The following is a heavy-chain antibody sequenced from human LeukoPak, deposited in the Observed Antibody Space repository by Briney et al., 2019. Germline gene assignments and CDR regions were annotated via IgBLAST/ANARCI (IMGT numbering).Heavy chain of an antibody. V-gene: IGHV3-21*01. CDR2: ISSSSSYI. CDR1: GFTFSSYS. Sequence: GGSLRLSCAASGFTFSSYSMNWVRQAPGKGLEWVSSISSSSSYIYYADSVKGRFTISRDNAKNSLYLQMNSLRAEDTAVYYCARDSSVSYNLDYFDYWGQGTLVTVSS. J-gene: IGHJ4*02. CDR3: ARDSSVSYNLDYFDY. D-gene: IGHD3-10*01.